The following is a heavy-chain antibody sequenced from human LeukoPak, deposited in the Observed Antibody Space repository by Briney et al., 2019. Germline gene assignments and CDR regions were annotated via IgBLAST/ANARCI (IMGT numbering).Heavy chain of an antibody. CDR1: GGTFSSYA. CDR2: ILPIFGIA. J-gene: IGHJ4*02. D-gene: IGHD3-22*01. Sequence: PSVKVSCKASGGTFSSYAISWVRQAPGQGLEWMGRILPIFGIANYAQKFQGRVTITADKSTSTAYMELSSLRSEDTAVYYCAVESSGYYYGGGVFDYWGQGTLVTVSS. V-gene: IGHV1-69*04. CDR3: AVESSGYYYGGGVFDY.